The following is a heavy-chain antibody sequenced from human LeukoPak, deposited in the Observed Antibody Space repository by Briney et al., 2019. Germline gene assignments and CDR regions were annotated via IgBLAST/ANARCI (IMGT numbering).Heavy chain of an antibody. CDR1: GFTFSDYY. D-gene: IGHD3-10*01. Sequence: GRSLRLTCAASGFTFSDYYMSWIRQAPGNVLEWVSYISSSGSTIYYADSVKGRFTISRDNAKNSLYLQMNSLRAEERAVYYCARDFRGSVDPWGQGTLVTVSS. V-gene: IGHV3-11*04. CDR2: ISSSGSTI. J-gene: IGHJ5*02. CDR3: ARDFRGSVDP.